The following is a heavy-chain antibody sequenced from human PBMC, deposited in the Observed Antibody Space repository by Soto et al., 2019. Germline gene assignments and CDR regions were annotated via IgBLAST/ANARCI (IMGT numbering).Heavy chain of an antibody. CDR1: GYTFTSYG. Sequence: QVQLVQSGAEVKKPGASVKVSCKASGYTFTSYGINWVRQAPGQGLEWMGWISAYNGNTNYAQKLQGRITMTTDTATSTAYMEVRRVRCDDTAVDYCARMGGSYDAISTPFDCGGPGALVNVSS. J-gene: IGHJ4*02. V-gene: IGHV1-18*01. CDR3: ARMGGSYDAISTPFDC. CDR2: ISAYNGNT. D-gene: IGHD3-9*01.